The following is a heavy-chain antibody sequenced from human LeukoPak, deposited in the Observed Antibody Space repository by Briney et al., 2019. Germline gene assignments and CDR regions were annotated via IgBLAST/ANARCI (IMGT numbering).Heavy chain of an antibody. Sequence: SLRLSCAASGFTFDDYAMHWVRQAPGKGLEWVSGISWNSGSIGYADSVKGRFTISRDNAKNSLYLQMNSLRAEDTAVYYCARIGRGAWSYSSIDYWGQGTLVTVSS. CDR2: ISWNSGSI. CDR3: ARIGRGAWSYSSIDY. D-gene: IGHD1-26*01. V-gene: IGHV3-9*01. CDR1: GFTFDDYA. J-gene: IGHJ4*02.